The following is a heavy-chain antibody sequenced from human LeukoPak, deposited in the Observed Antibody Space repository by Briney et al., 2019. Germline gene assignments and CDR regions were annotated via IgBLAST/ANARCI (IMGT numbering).Heavy chain of an antibody. CDR1: EFTFSSYW. CDR2: IKQDGSEK. V-gene: IGHV3-7*01. J-gene: IGHJ6*03. D-gene: IGHD3-3*01. Sequence: GGSLRLSCAASEFTFSSYWMTWVRQAPGKGLEWVADIKQDGSEKLYVKSVRGRFTISRDNAKMSLFLQMNSLRAEDTAVYYCARDNGVVHGVYYMDVWGKGTTVTVS. CDR3: ARDNGVVHGVYYMDV.